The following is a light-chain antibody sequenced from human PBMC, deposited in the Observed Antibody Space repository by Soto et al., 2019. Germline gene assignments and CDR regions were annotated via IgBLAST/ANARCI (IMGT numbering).Light chain of an antibody. J-gene: IGLJ1*01. CDR2: RNN. CDR1: SSNIGSNY. V-gene: IGLV1-47*01. Sequence: QSVLTQPPSASGTPGQRDTISCSGSSSNIGSNYVYWYQQLPGTAPKLLIYRNNQRPSGVPDRFSGSKSGTSASLAISGRGFEDEADNYCAAWDDSLSGLYVFGIGTKVTVL. CDR3: AAWDDSLSGLYV.